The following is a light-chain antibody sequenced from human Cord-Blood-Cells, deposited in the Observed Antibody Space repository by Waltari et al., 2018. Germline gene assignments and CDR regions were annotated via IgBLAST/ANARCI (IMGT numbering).Light chain of an antibody. CDR3: QQYYSTPRT. Sequence: DIVMTPSPDSLAVSLGERATLKCKSSQSVLYSSNNKNYLAWYQQKPGQPPKLLIYWASTRESGVPDRFSGSGSGTDFTLTISSLQAEDVAVYYCQQYYSTPRTFGQGTKVEIK. CDR1: QSVLYSSNNKNY. J-gene: IGKJ1*01. V-gene: IGKV4-1*01. CDR2: WAS.